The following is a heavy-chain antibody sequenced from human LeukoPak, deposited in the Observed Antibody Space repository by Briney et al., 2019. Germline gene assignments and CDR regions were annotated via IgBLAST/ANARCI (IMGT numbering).Heavy chain of an antibody. CDR2: ISYDGTNQ. J-gene: IGHJ4*02. CDR1: GIIFSSYG. D-gene: IGHD6-19*01. V-gene: IGHV3-30*18. Sequence: GGSLRLSCIVSGIIFSSYGMHWVRQSPGKGLEWVAVISYDGTNQYYPDSERGRFTISRDNSKNTLYLQMNSLRAEDTAVYYCAKVSSGWYLFNFDYWGQGTLVTVSS. CDR3: AKVSSGWYLFNFDY.